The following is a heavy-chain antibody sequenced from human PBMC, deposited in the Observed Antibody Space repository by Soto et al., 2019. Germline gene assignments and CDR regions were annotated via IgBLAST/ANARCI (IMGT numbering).Heavy chain of an antibody. V-gene: IGHV3-48*03. CDR2: IGTSGKTI. J-gene: IGHJ6*02. Sequence: EVQLVESGGGLVQAGGSLRLFCAVSGFTLSSYEMNWVRQAPGKGLEWVSYIGTSGKTIYYADSVRGRFTISRDNAKNSLYLQMNSLRAEDTAVYFCARDPAIYSGKFDYGLDVWGRGTTVTVSS. CDR3: ARDPAIYSGKFDYGLDV. CDR1: GFTLSSYE. D-gene: IGHD4-4*01.